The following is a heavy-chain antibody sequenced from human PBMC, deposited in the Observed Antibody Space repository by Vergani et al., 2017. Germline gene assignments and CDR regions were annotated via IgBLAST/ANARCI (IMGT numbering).Heavy chain of an antibody. D-gene: IGHD5-18*01. CDR1: GGTFSSYA. V-gene: IGHV1-69*06. CDR3: ATGGGVDTAFYEAFDI. Sequence: QVQLVQSGAEVKKPGSSVKVSCKASGGTFSSYAISWVRQAPGQGLEWMGGIIPIFGTANYAQKFQGRVTMTEDTSTDTAYMELSSLRSEDTAVYYCATGGGVDTAFYEAFDIWGQGTMVTVSS. J-gene: IGHJ3*02. CDR2: IIPIFGTA.